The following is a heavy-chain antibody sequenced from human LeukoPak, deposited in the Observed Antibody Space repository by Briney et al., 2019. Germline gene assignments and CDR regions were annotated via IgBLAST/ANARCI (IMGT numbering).Heavy chain of an antibody. CDR3: AKTQTNRYYYFDY. D-gene: IGHD1-26*01. Sequence: GGSLRLSCAASGFTFSTYGMHWVRQAPGKGLEWVAIISYDGSDKYYADSVKGRFTISRDNSKNTLYLQMNSLRPEDTAVYYCAKTQTNRYYYFDYWGQGTLVTVSS. V-gene: IGHV3-30*18. CDR2: ISYDGSDK. J-gene: IGHJ4*02. CDR1: GFTFSTYG.